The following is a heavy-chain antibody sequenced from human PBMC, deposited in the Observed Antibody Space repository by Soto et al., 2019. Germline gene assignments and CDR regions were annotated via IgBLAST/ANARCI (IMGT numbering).Heavy chain of an antibody. D-gene: IGHD2-15*01. CDR1: GGSFSGYY. CDR3: ARGTPLQDPEIVVEVAATIFFDY. J-gene: IGHJ4*02. V-gene: IGHV4-34*01. Sequence: SQTKPLTCAVYGGSFSGYYWSWIRQPTGKGLEWIGEINHSGSTNYNPSLKSRVTISVDTSKNQFSLKLSSVTAADTAVYYCARGTPLQDPEIVVEVAATIFFDYWGQGTLVTVSS. CDR2: INHSGST.